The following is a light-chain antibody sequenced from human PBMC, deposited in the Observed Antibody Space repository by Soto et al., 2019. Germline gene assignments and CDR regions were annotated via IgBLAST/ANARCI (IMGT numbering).Light chain of an antibody. V-gene: IGKV1-5*03. J-gene: IGKJ1*01. Sequence: DIQMTQSPSTLSASVRDRVTITCRASQTISSWLAWFQQRPGRAPKFLIYKASSLKNGVPLRFSGSGSGTQFTLTNSSLQPDDFATYYSQQSYSTPRTLGQGTKVDIK. CDR1: QTISSW. CDR3: QQSYSTPRT. CDR2: KAS.